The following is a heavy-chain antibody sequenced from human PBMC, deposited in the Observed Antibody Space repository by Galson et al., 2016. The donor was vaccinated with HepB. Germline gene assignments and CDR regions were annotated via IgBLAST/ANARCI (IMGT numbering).Heavy chain of an antibody. D-gene: IGHD6-25*01. V-gene: IGHV3-30*18. CDR2: ISYDGKRR. CDR3: AKDGAATRRGFDL. CDR1: GFTFNTFG. J-gene: IGHJ5*02. Sequence: SLRLSCAASGFTFNTFGMHWVRRAPGKGLEWVAVISYDGKRRYYRDTVKGRFTISRDNSENTLYLQMSSLRNDDTAVYYCAKDGAATRRGFDLWGRGTLVFVSS.